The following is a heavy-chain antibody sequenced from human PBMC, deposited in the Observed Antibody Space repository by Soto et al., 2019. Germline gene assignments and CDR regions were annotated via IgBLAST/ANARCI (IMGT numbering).Heavy chain of an antibody. J-gene: IGHJ4*02. CDR1: RDTFTSYY. D-gene: IGHD6-13*01. CDR3: ARDPVIAAAGTPFDY. Sequence: GASVKVSCKAPRDTFTSYYMHWVRQAPGQGLEWMGIINPSGGSTSYAQKFQGRATMTRDTSTSTVYMELSSLRSEDTAVYYCARDPVIAAAGTPFDYWGQGTLVTVSS. CDR2: INPSGGST. V-gene: IGHV1-46*01.